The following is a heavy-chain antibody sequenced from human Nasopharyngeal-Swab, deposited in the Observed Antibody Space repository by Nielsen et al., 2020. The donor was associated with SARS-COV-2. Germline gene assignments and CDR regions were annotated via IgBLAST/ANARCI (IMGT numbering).Heavy chain of an antibody. CDR3: ARVQYALGIDY. V-gene: IGHV4-4*02. CDR1: GGSISSSNW. CDR2: IYHSGSA. D-gene: IGHD3-10*01. Sequence: SETLSLTCAVSGGSISSSNWWSWVRQPPGKGLEWIGSIYHSGSAYYNPSLKSRVTLSVDTSKDQFSLKLSPVTAADTAVYYCARVQYALGIDYWGQGILVTVSS. J-gene: IGHJ4*02.